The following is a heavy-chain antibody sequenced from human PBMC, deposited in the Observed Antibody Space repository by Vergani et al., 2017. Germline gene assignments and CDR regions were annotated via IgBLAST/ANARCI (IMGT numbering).Heavy chain of an antibody. V-gene: IGHV4-34*01. CDR3: ASLIGYSSGWNWYFDL. CDR2: INHSGST. J-gene: IGHJ2*01. CDR1: GGSFSGYY. D-gene: IGHD6-19*01. Sequence: QVQLQQWGAGLLKPSETLSLTCAVYGGSFSGYYWSWIRQPPGKGLEWIGEINHSGSTNYNPSLKSRVTISVDTSKNQFSLKLSSVTAADTAVYYCASLIGYSSGWNWYFDLWGRGTLVTVSS.